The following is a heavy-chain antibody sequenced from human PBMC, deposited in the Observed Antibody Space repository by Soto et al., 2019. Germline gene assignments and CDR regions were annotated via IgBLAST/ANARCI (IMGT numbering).Heavy chain of an antibody. Sequence: QVRLVQSGAEVKKPGASVKVSCKASGYTFTSYGISWVRQAPGQGLEWMGWISAYNGNTNYAQKLQGRVTMTTDTSTSTAYMELRSLRSDDTAVYYCARVATAMAVGYYYGMDVWGQGTTVTVSS. J-gene: IGHJ6*02. D-gene: IGHD5-18*01. CDR2: ISAYNGNT. CDR1: GYTFTSYG. CDR3: ARVATAMAVGYYYGMDV. V-gene: IGHV1-18*01.